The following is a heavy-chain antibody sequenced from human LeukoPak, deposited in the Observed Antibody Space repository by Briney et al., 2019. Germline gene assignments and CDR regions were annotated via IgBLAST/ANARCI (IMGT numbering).Heavy chain of an antibody. V-gene: IGHV3-23*01. CDR3: AKGRPRHDDTDSFDY. CDR1: GFTLSTYA. J-gene: IGHJ4*02. Sequence: GGPLTHFCAPSGFTLSTYAMPWVRQPPGKGREWVSYLSVSGGMTFYARSVRGRFTISRDNSKNTLFPQLDGLSGHDTALYYGAKGRPRHDDTDSFDYWGQGTLVSVAS. CDR2: LSVSGGMT. D-gene: IGHD3-3*01.